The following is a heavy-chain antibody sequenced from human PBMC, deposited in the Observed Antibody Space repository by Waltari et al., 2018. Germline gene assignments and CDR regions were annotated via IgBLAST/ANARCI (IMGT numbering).Heavy chain of an antibody. V-gene: IGHV3-23*01. Sequence: EVQLLESGGGLVQPGGSLRLSCAASGFTFRSYAMSWVRQAPGKGLEWVSAISGSGGSTDYEDSVKGRFTISRDNSKNTLYLQMNSLRAEDTAVYYCAKVTSGSGPGRDAFDIWGQGTMVTVSS. CDR2: ISGSGGST. J-gene: IGHJ3*02. CDR3: AKVTSGSGPGRDAFDI. D-gene: IGHD3-10*01. CDR1: GFTFRSYA.